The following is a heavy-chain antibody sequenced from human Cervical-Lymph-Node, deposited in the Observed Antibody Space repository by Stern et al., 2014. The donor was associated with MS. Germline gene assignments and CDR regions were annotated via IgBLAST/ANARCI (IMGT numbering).Heavy chain of an antibody. Sequence: VPLVESGPGLVKPSQTLSLTCRVSGGSINSGGHYWSWIRQHPGKGLEWIGYIYYSGSTYYNPSLEGRVAISMDKSKNQFSLTLTSVTAADTAVYYCARDNGQLVQIYWGQGTLVTVSS. V-gene: IGHV4-31*03. CDR2: IYYSGST. D-gene: IGHD6-6*01. CDR3: ARDNGQLVQIY. CDR1: GGSINSGGHY. J-gene: IGHJ4*02.